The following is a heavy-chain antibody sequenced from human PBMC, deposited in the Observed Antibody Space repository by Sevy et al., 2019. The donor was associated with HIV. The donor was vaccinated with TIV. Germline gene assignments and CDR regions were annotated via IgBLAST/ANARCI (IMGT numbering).Heavy chain of an antibody. CDR3: AKASDSSSSGGSYYYGMDV. J-gene: IGHJ6*02. Sequence: GGSLRPSCAASGFTFSSYAMSWVRHAPGKGLEWVSAISGSGGSTYYADSVKGRFTISRDNSKNTLYLQMNSLRAEDTAVYYCAKASDSSSSGGSYYYGMDVWGQGTTVTVSS. V-gene: IGHV3-23*01. D-gene: IGHD6-6*01. CDR2: ISGSGGST. CDR1: GFTFSSYA.